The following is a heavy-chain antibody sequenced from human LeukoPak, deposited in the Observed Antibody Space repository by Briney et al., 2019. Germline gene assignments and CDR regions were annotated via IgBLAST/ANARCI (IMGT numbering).Heavy chain of an antibody. D-gene: IGHD2-2*02. CDR2: ISYDGSNK. Sequence: GGSLRLSCAASGFTFSSYGMHWVRQAPGKGLEWVAVISYDGSNKYYADSVKGRFTISRDNSKNTLYLQMNSLRAEDTAVCYCAKAIYCSSTSCYTSLIYYYYGMDVWGQGTTVTVSS. J-gene: IGHJ6*02. CDR1: GFTFSSYG. CDR3: AKAIYCSSTSCYTSLIYYYYGMDV. V-gene: IGHV3-30*18.